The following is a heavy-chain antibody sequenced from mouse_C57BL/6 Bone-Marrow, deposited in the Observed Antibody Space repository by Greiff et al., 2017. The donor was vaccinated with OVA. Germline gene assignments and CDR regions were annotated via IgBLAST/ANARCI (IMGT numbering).Heavy chain of an antibody. Sequence: QVQLQQSGTELVKPGASVKLSCKASGYTFTSYWMHWVKQRPGQGLEWIGNINPSNGGTNYNEKFKSKATLTVDKSSSTAYMQLSSLTSEDSAVYDCASCYYGSSAWFAYWGQGTLVTVSA. V-gene: IGHV1-53*01. CDR3: ASCYYGSSAWFAY. J-gene: IGHJ3*01. D-gene: IGHD1-1*01. CDR1: GYTFTSYW. CDR2: INPSNGGT.